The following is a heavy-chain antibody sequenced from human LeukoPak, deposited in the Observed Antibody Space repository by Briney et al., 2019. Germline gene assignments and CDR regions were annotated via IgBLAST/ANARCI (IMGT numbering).Heavy chain of an antibody. CDR1: GFTFSSYW. D-gene: IGHD6-19*01. CDR2: IYYSGST. J-gene: IGHJ3*02. Sequence: GSLRLSCAASGFTFSSYWMSWVRQPPGKGLEWIGYIYYSGSTDYNPSLKSRVTISVDTSKNQFSLRLSSVTAADTAVYYCARAAVAGPFDAFDIWGQGTMVTVSS. V-gene: IGHV4-59*01. CDR3: ARAAVAGPFDAFDI.